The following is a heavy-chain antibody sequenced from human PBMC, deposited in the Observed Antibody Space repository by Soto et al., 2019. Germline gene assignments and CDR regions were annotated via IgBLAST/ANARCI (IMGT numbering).Heavy chain of an antibody. CDR3: AKGGSSWSYFDY. D-gene: IGHD6-13*01. CDR1: GFTFSSDA. V-gene: IGHV3-23*01. J-gene: IGHJ4*02. Sequence: EVQLLESGGGLVQPGGSLRLSCAASGFTFSSDAMSWVRQAPGKGLEWVSTISSSGGSTYYADSVKGRFTISRDNSKNTLYLQMNSLRAEDTAVYYCAKGGSSWSYFDYWGQGALVTVSS. CDR2: ISSSGGST.